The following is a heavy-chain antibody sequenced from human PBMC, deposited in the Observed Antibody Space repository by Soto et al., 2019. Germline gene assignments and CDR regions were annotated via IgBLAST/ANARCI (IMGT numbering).Heavy chain of an antibody. CDR1: GGSISSSNW. CDR2: IDHSGST. J-gene: IGHJ4*02. CDR3: ASRRTTLPSGY. D-gene: IGHD4-17*01. Sequence: QVQLQESGPGLVKPSGTLSLTCAVSGGSISSSNWWSWVRQPPGKGLEWIAEIDHSGSTNYNPSLESRVTISVDKSKNQFSLKLSSVTAADTAVYYCASRRTTLPSGYWGQGTLVTVSS. V-gene: IGHV4-4*02.